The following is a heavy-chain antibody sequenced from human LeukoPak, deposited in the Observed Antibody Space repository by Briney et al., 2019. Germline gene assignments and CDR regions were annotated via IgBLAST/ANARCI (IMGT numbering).Heavy chain of an antibody. CDR3: ARAYYDFWSGYYAFDY. D-gene: IGHD3-3*01. V-gene: IGHV4-59*08. CDR1: GGSISSYY. Sequence: SETLSLTCTVSGGSISSYYWSWIRQPPGKGLEWIGYIYYSGSTNYNPSLKSRVTISVDTSKNQFSLKLSSVTAADTAVYYCARAYYDFWSGYYAFDYWGQGTLVTVSS. CDR2: IYYSGST. J-gene: IGHJ4*02.